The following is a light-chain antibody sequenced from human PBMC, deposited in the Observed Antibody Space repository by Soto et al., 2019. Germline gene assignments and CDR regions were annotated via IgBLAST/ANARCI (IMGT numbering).Light chain of an antibody. J-gene: IGKJ1*01. CDR1: QFVSSR. CDR3: QEYIQWPPGM. V-gene: IGKV3-15*01. Sequence: DIVVTQSPATLSASPGERVTLSCRASQFVSSRLAWYQRRPGQVPRLLIYDTSTMAPGVSARFSGSVSATEFTLTIRSLQSEDFAVYYCQEYIQWPPGMFGSGHKVDIK. CDR2: DTS.